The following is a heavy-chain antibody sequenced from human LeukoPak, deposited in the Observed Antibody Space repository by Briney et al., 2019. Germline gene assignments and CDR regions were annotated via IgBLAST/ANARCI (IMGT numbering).Heavy chain of an antibody. J-gene: IGHJ4*02. D-gene: IGHD4-11*01. CDR3: ARDTDYSFDY. V-gene: IGHV3-48*02. CDR1: GFIFSTYS. Sequence: PGGSLRLSCAASGFIFSTYSMNWVRQAPGKGLELVSYISSSSDTIYYADSVKGRFTISRDNAKNSLYLQMNSLRDEDTAVYYCARDTDYSFDYWGQGTLVTVSS. CDR2: ISSSSDTI.